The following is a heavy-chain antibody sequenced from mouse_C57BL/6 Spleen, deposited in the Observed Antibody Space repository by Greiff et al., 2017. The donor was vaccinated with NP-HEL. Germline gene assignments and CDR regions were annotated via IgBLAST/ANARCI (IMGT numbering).Heavy chain of an antibody. V-gene: IGHV1-15*01. D-gene: IGHD1-1*01. CDR2: IDPETGGT. Sequence: QVQLQQSGAELVRPGASVTLSCKASGYTFTDYEMHWVKQTPVHGLEWIGAIDPETGGTAYNQKFKGKAIMTADKSSSTAYMELRSLTAEDSDVYDCTRSASTTVERYFDVWGKGTTVTVSS. J-gene: IGHJ1*03. CDR1: GYTFTDYE. CDR3: TRSASTTVERYFDV.